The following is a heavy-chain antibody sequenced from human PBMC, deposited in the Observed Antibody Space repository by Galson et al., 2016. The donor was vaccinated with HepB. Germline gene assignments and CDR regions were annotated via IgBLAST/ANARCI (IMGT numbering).Heavy chain of an antibody. CDR1: GFAFRTYS. V-gene: IGHV3-33*08. Sequence: SLRLSCAASGFAFRTYSMNWVRQTPGKGLEWVAVIWYDGINKDYSDSVKGRFTISRDNSKNTLYLQMNSLRAEDTAVYYCARDRDRGFDYWGQGTLVTVSS. J-gene: IGHJ4*02. CDR3: ARDRDRGFDY. D-gene: IGHD2-21*02. CDR2: IWYDGINK.